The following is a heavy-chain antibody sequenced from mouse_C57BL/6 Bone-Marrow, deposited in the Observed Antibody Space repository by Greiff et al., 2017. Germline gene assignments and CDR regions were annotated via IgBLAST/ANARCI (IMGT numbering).Heavy chain of an antibody. CDR3: ARPFISTVVAGDY. CDR1: GYTFTSYG. Sequence: VQLQQSGAELARPGASVKLSCKASGYTFTSYGISWVKQRPGQGLEWIGEIYPRSGNTYYNEKFKGKATLTADKSSSTAYMELRSLTSEDSAVYFCARPFISTVVAGDYWGQGTTLTVSS. CDR2: IYPRSGNT. V-gene: IGHV1-81*01. J-gene: IGHJ2*01. D-gene: IGHD1-1*01.